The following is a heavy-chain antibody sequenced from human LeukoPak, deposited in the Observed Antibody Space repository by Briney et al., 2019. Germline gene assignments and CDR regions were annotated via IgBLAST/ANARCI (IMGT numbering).Heavy chain of an antibody. CDR2: IYHSGST. D-gene: IGHD2-2*01. V-gene: IGHV4-30-2*01. Sequence: SETLSLTCAVSGGSISSGGYSWSWIRQPPGKGLEWIGYIYHSGSTYYNPSLKGRVTISVDRSKNQFSLKLSSVTAADTAVYYCARRLGYCSSTSCSVGAFDIWGQGTMVTVSS. J-gene: IGHJ3*02. CDR3: ARRLGYCSSTSCSVGAFDI. CDR1: GGSISSGGYS.